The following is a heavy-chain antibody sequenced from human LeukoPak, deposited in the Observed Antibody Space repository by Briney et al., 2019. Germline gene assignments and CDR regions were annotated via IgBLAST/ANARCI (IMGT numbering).Heavy chain of an antibody. CDR1: GFTFSSYS. D-gene: IGHD2-2*01. V-gene: IGHV3-21*01. J-gene: IGHJ4*02. CDR3: ARRSICSSTSCYWGYFDY. CDR2: ISSSSSSYI. Sequence: GGSLRLSCAASGFTFSSYSMNWVRQAPGKGLEWVSSISSSSSSYIYYADSVKGRFTISRDNAKNSLYLQMNSLRAEDTAVYYCARRSICSSTSCYWGYFDYWGQGTLVTVSS.